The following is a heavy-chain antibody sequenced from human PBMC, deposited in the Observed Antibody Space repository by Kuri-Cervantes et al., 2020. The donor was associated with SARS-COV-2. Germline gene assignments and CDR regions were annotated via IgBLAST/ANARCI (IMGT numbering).Heavy chain of an antibody. Sequence: GSLRLSCAVYGGSFSGYYWSWIRQPPGKGLEWIGEINHSGSTNYNPSLKSRVTISVDTSKNQFSLKLSSVTAADTAVYYCATGTTGTPTGYWGQGTLVTVSS. V-gene: IGHV4-34*01. CDR2: INHSGST. D-gene: IGHD1-1*01. CDR1: GGSFSGYY. J-gene: IGHJ4*02. CDR3: ATGTTGTPTGY.